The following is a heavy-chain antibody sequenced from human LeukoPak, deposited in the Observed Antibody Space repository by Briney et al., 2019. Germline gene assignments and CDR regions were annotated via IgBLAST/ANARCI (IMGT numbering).Heavy chain of an antibody. D-gene: IGHD1-14*01. V-gene: IGHV3-53*01. CDR3: ARGVEPLAANTLAY. Sequence: GGSLNLSCAAFGSTVFTNELPWFGRAPGKGLDWVPVLYSDGNTKYADSVQGRFTISRDNSKNTLYLEMNSLSPDDTAVYYCARGVEPLAANTLAYWGQGTLVTVSS. J-gene: IGHJ4*02. CDR2: LYSDGNT. CDR1: GSTVFTNE.